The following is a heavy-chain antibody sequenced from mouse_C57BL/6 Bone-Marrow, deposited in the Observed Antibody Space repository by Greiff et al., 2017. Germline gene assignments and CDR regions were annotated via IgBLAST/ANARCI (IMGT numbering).Heavy chain of an antibody. Sequence: VQLQQSGGGLVQPGESLKLSCESNEYDFPSHDMSWVRQTPEKRLELVAAINSDGGSTYYPDTMERRFIFSRDNTKKTLYLQMSSLRSEDAALDYCARLEDDYYGVFAYWGQGTLVTVSA. V-gene: IGHV5-2*01. CDR3: ARLEDDYYGVFAY. CDR2: INSDGGST. CDR1: EYDFPSHD. J-gene: IGHJ3*01. D-gene: IGHD1-1*01.